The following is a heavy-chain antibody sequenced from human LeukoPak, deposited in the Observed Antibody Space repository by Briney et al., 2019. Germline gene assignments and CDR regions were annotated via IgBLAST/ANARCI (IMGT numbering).Heavy chain of an antibody. CDR3: ARVEYVVPAAPFDY. CDR2: RNPNSGGT. Sequence: SVTVSCTATGYTVTIYDMYWVWQRPGQGLEWVGRRNPNSGGTNYSQKFQSRVTTMRDTSISAASMQLSRLVPDDTAVFYCARVEYVVPAAPFDYGGRETLFTVPS. D-gene: IGHD2-2*01. CDR1: GYTVTIYD. V-gene: IGHV1-2*06. J-gene: IGHJ4*02.